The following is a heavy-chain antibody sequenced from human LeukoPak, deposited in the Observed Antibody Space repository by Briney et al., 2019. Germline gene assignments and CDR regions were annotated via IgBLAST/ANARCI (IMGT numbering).Heavy chain of an antibody. D-gene: IGHD6-19*01. V-gene: IGHV3-66*01. Sequence: GGSLRLSCAASGFTVSSNYMSWVRQAPGKGLEWVSVIYSGGSTYYADSVKGRFTISRDNSKNTLYLQMNSLRAEDTAVYYCARDEGWFTADYYGMDVWGQGTTVTVSS. CDR3: ARDEGWFTADYYGMDV. CDR1: GFTVSSNY. CDR2: IYSGGST. J-gene: IGHJ6*02.